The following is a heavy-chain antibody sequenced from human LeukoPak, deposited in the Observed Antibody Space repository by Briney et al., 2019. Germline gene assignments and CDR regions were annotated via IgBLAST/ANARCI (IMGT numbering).Heavy chain of an antibody. J-gene: IGHJ6*02. CDR2: ISSNGGST. V-gene: IGHV3-64D*06. CDR3: VKEAYSSSSDYYYYGMDV. Sequence: GGSLRLSCSASGFTFSSYAMHWVRQAPGKGLEYVSAISSNGGSTYYADSVKGRFTFSRDNSKNTLYLQMSSLRAEDTAVYYCVKEAYSSSSDYYYYGMDVWGQGTTVTVSS. CDR1: GFTFSSYA. D-gene: IGHD6-6*01.